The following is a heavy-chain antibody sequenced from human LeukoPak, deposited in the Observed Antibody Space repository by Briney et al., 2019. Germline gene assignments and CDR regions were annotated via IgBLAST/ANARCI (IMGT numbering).Heavy chain of an antibody. J-gene: IGHJ6*02. CDR2: IYSGDTT. V-gene: IGHV3-66*01. D-gene: IGHD5-12*01. CDR3: ARKGYSGYVHF. CDR1: GFTVFSNY. Sequence: GGSLRLSCAASGFTVFSNYMGWVRQAPGKGLEWVSIIYSGDTTSYADSVKGRFTISRDNSRNTLDLQMNSLRVEDTAIYYCARKGYSGYVHFWGQGTTVTVSS.